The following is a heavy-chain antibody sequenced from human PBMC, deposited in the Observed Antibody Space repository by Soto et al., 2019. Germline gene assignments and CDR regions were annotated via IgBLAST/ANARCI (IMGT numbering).Heavy chain of an antibody. V-gene: IGHV1-2*02. CDR3: EKDLKRQLAYWLDT. CDR2: INAHSGGT. J-gene: IGHJ5*02. Sequence: ASVKVSCKASGFSFTGYYIHWLRQAPGQGLEWMGWINAHSGGTEYAQKFQGRVTLTRDTSIATAYLTLTSLTSDDTALYYCEKDLKRQLAYWLDTWGPGTQVTVSS. D-gene: IGHD6-6*01. CDR1: GFSFTGYY.